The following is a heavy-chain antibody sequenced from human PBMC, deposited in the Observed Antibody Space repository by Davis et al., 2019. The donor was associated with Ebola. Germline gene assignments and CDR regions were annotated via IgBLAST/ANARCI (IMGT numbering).Heavy chain of an antibody. CDR1: GFIFSTYV. Sequence: GGSLRLSCSASGFIFSTYVMTWVRQAPGKGLEWLSSITSSGGGTYYPDSLKGRFTISRDTSKNTVYLQMNSLAVEDTAVYYCRAVAGGDAFDIWGQGTMVTVSS. D-gene: IGHD6-19*01. CDR2: ITSSGGGT. J-gene: IGHJ3*02. V-gene: IGHV3-23*01. CDR3: RAVAGGDAFDI.